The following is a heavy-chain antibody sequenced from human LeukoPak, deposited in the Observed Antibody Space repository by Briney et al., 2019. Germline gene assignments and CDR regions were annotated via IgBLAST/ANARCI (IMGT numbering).Heavy chain of an antibody. Sequence: PSETLSLTCTVSSGSISSSYWSWIRQPAGKGLEWTGRIYTSGDTKYNPSLKSRVTMSVDTSKNHFSLKLTSVTAADTAVYYCARDFSGYSHFDYWGQGTLVTVSS. D-gene: IGHD5-24*01. CDR2: IYTSGDT. CDR1: SGSISSSY. J-gene: IGHJ4*02. V-gene: IGHV4-4*07. CDR3: ARDFSGYSHFDY.